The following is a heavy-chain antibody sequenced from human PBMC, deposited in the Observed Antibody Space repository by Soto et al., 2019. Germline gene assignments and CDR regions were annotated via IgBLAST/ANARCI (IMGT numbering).Heavy chain of an antibody. CDR1: GFTFRGYT. D-gene: IGHD2-21*01. Sequence: EVQLLESGGGLVQPGGSLRLSCAASGFTFRGYTMSWVRQAPGEGLEWASSITIGGSTFYADSVKGRFSFSRDNSKNSLYLQMSSLRVEDTAVYYCARYSCGGDNCYTGVFEIWGQGTVVTVSS. CDR3: ARYSCGGDNCYTGVFEI. CDR2: ITIGGST. V-gene: IGHV3-23*01. J-gene: IGHJ3*02.